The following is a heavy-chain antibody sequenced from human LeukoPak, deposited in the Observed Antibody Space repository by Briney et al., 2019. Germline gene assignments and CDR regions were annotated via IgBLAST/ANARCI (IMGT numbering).Heavy chain of an antibody. CDR2: IYHSGST. V-gene: IGHV4-38-2*02. Sequence: SETLSLTCTVSGYSISSGYYWGWIRQPPGKGLEWIGSIYHSGSTYYNPSLKSRVTISVDTSKNQFSLKLSSVTAADTAVYYCAREPLTTPYSSGWYVYWGQGTLVTVSS. J-gene: IGHJ4*02. CDR1: GYSISSGYY. CDR3: AREPLTTPYSSGWYVY. D-gene: IGHD6-19*01.